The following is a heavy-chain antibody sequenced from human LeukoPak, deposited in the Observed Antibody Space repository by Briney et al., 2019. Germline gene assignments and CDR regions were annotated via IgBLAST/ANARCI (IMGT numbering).Heavy chain of an antibody. CDR3: ARVGWWGNYFDY. D-gene: IGHD2-15*01. CDR1: GFAVSSNY. Sequence: GGSLRLSCAASGFAVSSNYMSWVRQAPGKGLEWVSVIYSGGSTYYADSVKGRFTISRDNAKNSLYLQMNSLRAEDTAVYYCARVGWWGNYFDYWGQGTLVTVSS. J-gene: IGHJ4*02. V-gene: IGHV3-53*01. CDR2: IYSGGST.